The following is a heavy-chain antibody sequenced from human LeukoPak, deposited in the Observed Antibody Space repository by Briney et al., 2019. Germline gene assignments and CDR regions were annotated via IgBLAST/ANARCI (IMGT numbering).Heavy chain of an antibody. V-gene: IGHV3-21*01. CDR2: ISSSSYI. D-gene: IGHD3-22*01. J-gene: IGHJ3*02. CDR3: ARDSNYYDSSGYLFRDAFDI. CDR1: GFTLSSYS. Sequence: GGSLRLSCAASGFTLSSYSMNWVREAPGKGLEWVSSISSSSYIYYADSVKGRFTISRDNAKNSLYLQMNSLRAEDTAVYYCARDSNYYDSSGYLFRDAFDIWGQGTMVTVSS.